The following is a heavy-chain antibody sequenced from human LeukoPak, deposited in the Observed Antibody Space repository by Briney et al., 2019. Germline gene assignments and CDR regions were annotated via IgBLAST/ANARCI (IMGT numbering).Heavy chain of an antibody. J-gene: IGHJ4*02. D-gene: IGHD6-13*01. Sequence: GGSLRLSCAASGFTFSSYSMNWVRQAPGKGLEWVSSISSSSSYIYYADSVKGRFTISRDNAKNSLYLQMNSLRAEDTAVYYCARDLQAGYSSSGYPTYYFDYWGQGTLVTVSS. V-gene: IGHV3-21*01. CDR2: ISSSSSYI. CDR3: ARDLQAGYSSSGYPTYYFDY. CDR1: GFTFSSYS.